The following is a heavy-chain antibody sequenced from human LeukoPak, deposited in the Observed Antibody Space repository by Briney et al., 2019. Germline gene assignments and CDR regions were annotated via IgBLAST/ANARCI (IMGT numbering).Heavy chain of an antibody. CDR2: IGTASDT. V-gene: IGHV3-13*01. CDR3: ARQIAVAGSDAFDI. Sequence: PGGSLRLSCAASGFTFSSYDMHWVRQATGKGLEWVSAIGTASDTYYPGSVKGRFTISRENAKNSLYLQMNSLRAEDTAVYYCARQIAVAGSDAFDIWGQGTMVTVSS. D-gene: IGHD6-19*01. CDR1: GFTFSSYD. J-gene: IGHJ3*02.